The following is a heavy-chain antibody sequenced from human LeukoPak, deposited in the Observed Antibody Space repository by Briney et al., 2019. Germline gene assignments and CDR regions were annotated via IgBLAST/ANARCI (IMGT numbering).Heavy chain of an antibody. V-gene: IGHV1-69*02. CDR3: ARGPGIAAAGTHYFDY. D-gene: IGHD6-13*01. CDR2: IIPILGIA. CDR1: GGTFSSYT. J-gene: IGHJ4*02. Sequence: ASVKVSCKASGGTFSSYTISWVRQAPGQGLEWMGRIIPILGIANYAQKFQGRVTITADKSTSTAYMDLSSLRSEDTAVYYCARGPGIAAAGTHYFDYWGQGTLVTVSS.